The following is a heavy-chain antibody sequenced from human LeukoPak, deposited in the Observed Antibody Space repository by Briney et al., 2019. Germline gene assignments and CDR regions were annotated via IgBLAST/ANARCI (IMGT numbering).Heavy chain of an antibody. CDR2: INHSGGT. CDR1: GGSFSGYY. Sequence: KPSETLSLTCAVYGGSFSGYYWSWIRQPPGKGLEWIGEINHSGGTNYNPSLKSRVTISVDTSKNQFSLKLSSVTAADTAVYYCARVRAYYYYGMDVWGQGTTVTASS. V-gene: IGHV4-34*01. CDR3: ARVRAYYYYGMDV. J-gene: IGHJ6*02.